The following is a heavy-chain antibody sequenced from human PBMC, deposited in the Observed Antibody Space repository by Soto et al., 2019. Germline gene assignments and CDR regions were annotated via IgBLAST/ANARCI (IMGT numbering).Heavy chain of an antibody. Sequence: EVQLLESGGGLVQPGGSLRLSCAASGFTFSSYAMSWVRQAPGKGLEWVSGISGSGGSTYYADSVKGRFTISRDNSKNTLYLQTNSLRAEDTAVYYCAKERGSNYGYEAMDVWGQGTTVTVSS. V-gene: IGHV3-23*01. CDR3: AKERGSNYGYEAMDV. CDR2: ISGSGGST. CDR1: GFTFSSYA. D-gene: IGHD5-18*01. J-gene: IGHJ6*02.